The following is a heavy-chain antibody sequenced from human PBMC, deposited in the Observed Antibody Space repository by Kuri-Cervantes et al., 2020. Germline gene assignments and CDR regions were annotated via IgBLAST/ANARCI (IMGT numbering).Heavy chain of an antibody. CDR3: ARDDGRADYYYYYGMDV. J-gene: IGHJ6*02. D-gene: IGHD1-26*01. CDR1: GFTFSSYW. V-gene: IGHV3-7*01. Sequence: GGSLRLSCAASGFTFSSYWMSWVRQAPGKGLEWVANIKQDGSEKYYVDSVKGRFTISRDNAKNSLYLQMNSLRAEDTAVYYCARDDGRADYYYYYGMDVWGRGTTVTVSS. CDR2: IKQDGSEK.